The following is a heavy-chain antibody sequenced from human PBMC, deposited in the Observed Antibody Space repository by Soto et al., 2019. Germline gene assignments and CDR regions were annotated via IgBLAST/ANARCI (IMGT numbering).Heavy chain of an antibody. CDR2: ISSSGSTI. J-gene: IGHJ4*02. V-gene: IGHV3-11*01. D-gene: IGHD3-9*01. Sequence: GGSLRLSCAASGFTFSDYYMSWIRQAPGKGLEWVSYISSSGSTIYYADSVKGRFTISRDNAKNSLYLQMNSLRAEDTAVYYCACAGLTGYYYLDYWGQGTLVTVSS. CDR3: ACAGLTGYYYLDY. CDR1: GFTFSDYY.